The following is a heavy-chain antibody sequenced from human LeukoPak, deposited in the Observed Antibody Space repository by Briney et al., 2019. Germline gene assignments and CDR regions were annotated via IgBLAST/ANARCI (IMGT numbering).Heavy chain of an antibody. V-gene: IGHV4-39*01. Sequence: PSETLSLTCTVSGGSISSSNYYWAWIRQPPGKGLEWIGSIYYSGSTYYNPSLKSRVTISVDTSENQFSLKLTSVTAADTAVYFCSSEYSGSSKRGWGQGTPVTVSS. J-gene: IGHJ4*02. CDR2: IYYSGST. CDR1: GGSISSSNYY. D-gene: IGHD6-6*01. CDR3: SSEYSGSSKRG.